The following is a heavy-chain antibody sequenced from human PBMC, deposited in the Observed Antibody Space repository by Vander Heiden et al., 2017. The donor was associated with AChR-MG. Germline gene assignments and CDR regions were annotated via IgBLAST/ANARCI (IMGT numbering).Heavy chain of an antibody. V-gene: IGHV1-69*06. J-gene: IGHJ4*02. CDR1: GGTFSSYA. D-gene: IGHD6-19*01. CDR2: IIPIFGTA. CDR3: ATNGGLAVAGTIDY. Sequence: QVQLVQSGAEVKKPGSSVKVSCKDSGGTFSSYAISWVRQAPGPGLEWMGGIIPIFGTANYAQKFQGRVTITADKSTSTAYMELSSLRSEDTAVYYCATNGGLAVAGTIDYWGQGTLVTVSS.